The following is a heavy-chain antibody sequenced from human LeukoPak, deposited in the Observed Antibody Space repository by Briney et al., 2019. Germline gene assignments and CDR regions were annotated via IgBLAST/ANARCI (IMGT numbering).Heavy chain of an antibody. Sequence: PSETLSLTCAVYGGSFSGYYWSWIRQPPGKGLEWIGEINHSGSTNHNPSLKSRVTISVDTSKNQFSLKLSSVTAADTAVYYCARGGRQWLVQFHWFDPWGQGTLVTVSS. CDR3: ARGGRQWLVQFHWFDP. D-gene: IGHD6-19*01. J-gene: IGHJ5*02. CDR1: GGSFSGYY. V-gene: IGHV4-34*01. CDR2: INHSGST.